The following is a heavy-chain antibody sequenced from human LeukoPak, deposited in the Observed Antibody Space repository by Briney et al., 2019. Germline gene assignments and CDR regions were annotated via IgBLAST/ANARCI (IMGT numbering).Heavy chain of an antibody. Sequence: SETLSLTCTVSGGSISSYYWSWIRQPPGKGLEWIGYIYYSGSTNHNPSLKSRFTISVDTSKNQLSLKLSSVTAADTAVYYCARDGMTNPWYFDLWGRGTLVTVSS. J-gene: IGHJ2*01. CDR3: ARDGMTNPWYFDL. CDR1: GGSISSYY. V-gene: IGHV4-59*01. D-gene: IGHD4-11*01. CDR2: IYYSGST.